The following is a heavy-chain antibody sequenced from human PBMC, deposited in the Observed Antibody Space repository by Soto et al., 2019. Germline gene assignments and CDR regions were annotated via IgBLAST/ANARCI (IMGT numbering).Heavy chain of an antibody. J-gene: IGHJ4*02. CDR2: ISGSGDST. D-gene: IGHD6-13*01. CDR1: GFTFSNYA. CDR3: AKDRVSSIAAAGTDYFDY. V-gene: IGHV3-23*01. Sequence: PGGSLRLSCAASGFTFSNYAMNWVHQAPGKGLEWVSIISGSGDSTNYADSVRGRFTISRDNSKNTLYLQMNSLRAEDTAVYYCAKDRVSSIAAAGTDYFDYWGQGTLVTVSS.